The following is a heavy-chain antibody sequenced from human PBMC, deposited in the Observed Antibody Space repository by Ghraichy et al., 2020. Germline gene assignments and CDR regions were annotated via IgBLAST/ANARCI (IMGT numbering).Heavy chain of an antibody. CDR1: GGSIISYY. CDR2: IYYTGST. D-gene: IGHD1-1*01. Sequence: SETLSLTCTVSGGSIISYYWSWIRQPPGKGLEWIGYIYYTGSTDYNPSLKSRVTISVDTSKNQFSLRLSSVTAADTAGYYCARNDNVYYYMDIWGKGTTITVSS. J-gene: IGHJ6*03. CDR3: ARNDNVYYYMDI. V-gene: IGHV4-59*01.